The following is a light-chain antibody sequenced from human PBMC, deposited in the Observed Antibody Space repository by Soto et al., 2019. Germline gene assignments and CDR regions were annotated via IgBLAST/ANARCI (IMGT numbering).Light chain of an antibody. CDR1: QSVSGRY. Sequence: EIVLTQSPGTLSLSPGESATLSCRASQSVSGRYLAWYQQKPGQSPRLLIYGATSRATGIPDRFSGSGSGTDFTLTISRLEPEDFAVYYCQQYSSLPLTFGGGTKVDIK. V-gene: IGKV3-20*01. CDR2: GAT. J-gene: IGKJ4*01. CDR3: QQYSSLPLT.